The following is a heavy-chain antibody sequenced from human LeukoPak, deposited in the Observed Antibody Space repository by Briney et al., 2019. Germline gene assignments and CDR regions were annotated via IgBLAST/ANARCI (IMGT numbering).Heavy chain of an antibody. J-gene: IGHJ4*02. Sequence: GGSLRLSCAASGFTVSSSYMSWVRQAPGKGLEWVSIISSAGTTYYADSVKGRFTTSRDNSKNTVYLQVNSLRDEDTAVYYCARDLEAANTYYFDYWGQGTMVTVSS. CDR3: ARDLEAANTYYFDY. V-gene: IGHV3-66*01. CDR1: GFTVSSSY. CDR2: ISSAGTT. D-gene: IGHD6-13*01.